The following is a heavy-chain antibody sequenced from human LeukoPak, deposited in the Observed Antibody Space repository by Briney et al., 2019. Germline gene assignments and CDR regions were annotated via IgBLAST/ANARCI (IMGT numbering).Heavy chain of an antibody. CDR2: ISGDGGST. CDR1: GFTFDDYA. Sequence: GGSLRLSCAASGFTFDDYAMHWVRQAPGKGLEWESLISGDGGSTYYADSVKGRFTISRDNSKNSLYLQMNSLRTEDTALYYCAKDKSTRDPRGEYFQHWGQGTLVTVSS. CDR3: AKDKSTRDPRGEYFQH. V-gene: IGHV3-43*02. J-gene: IGHJ1*01.